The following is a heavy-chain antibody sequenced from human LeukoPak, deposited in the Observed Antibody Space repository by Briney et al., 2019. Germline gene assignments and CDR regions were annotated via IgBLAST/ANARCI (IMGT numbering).Heavy chain of an antibody. Sequence: SETLSLTCTVSGGSISSSSYYWGWIRQPPGKGLEWIGSIYYSGSTYYNPSLKSRVTISVDTSKNQFSLKLSSVTAADTAVYYCASTNYYDSSGYDALDIWGQGTMVTVSS. CDR2: IYYSGST. CDR1: GGSISSSSYY. D-gene: IGHD3-22*01. J-gene: IGHJ3*02. CDR3: ASTNYYDSSGYDALDI. V-gene: IGHV4-39*01.